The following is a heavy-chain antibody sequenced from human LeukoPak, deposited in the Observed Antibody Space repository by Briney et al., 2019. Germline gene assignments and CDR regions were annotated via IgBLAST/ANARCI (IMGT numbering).Heavy chain of an antibody. CDR1: GGSISSHY. D-gene: IGHD2-21*01. V-gene: IGHV4-59*11. Sequence: SETLSLTCTVSGGSISSHYWSWIRRPPGKGLEWIGYIYYSGSTNYNPSLKSRVTISVDTSKNQFSLKLSSVTAADTAVYYCAREKYLGWSPTVYNWFDPWGQGTLVTVSS. CDR2: IYYSGST. CDR3: AREKYLGWSPTVYNWFDP. J-gene: IGHJ5*02.